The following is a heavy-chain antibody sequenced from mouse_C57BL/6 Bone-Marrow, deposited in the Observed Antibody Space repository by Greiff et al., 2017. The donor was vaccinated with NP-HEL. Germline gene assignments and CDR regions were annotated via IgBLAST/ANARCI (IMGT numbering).Heavy chain of an antibody. J-gene: IGHJ4*01. CDR2: IDPSDSET. V-gene: IGHV1-52*01. D-gene: IGHD1-1*01. CDR3: ARDYYGSSPQAMDY. Sequence: VQLQQSGAELVRPGSSVKLSCKASGYTFTSYWMHWVKQRPIQGLEWIGNIDPSDSETHYNQKFKDKATLTVDKSSSTAYMQLSSLTSEDSAVYYCARDYYGSSPQAMDYWGQGTSVTVSS. CDR1: GYTFTSYW.